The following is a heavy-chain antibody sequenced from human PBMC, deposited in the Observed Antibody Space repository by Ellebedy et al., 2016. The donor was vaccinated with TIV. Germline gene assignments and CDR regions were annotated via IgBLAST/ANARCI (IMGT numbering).Heavy chain of an antibody. D-gene: IGHD1-14*01. Sequence: GGSLRLXXAASGFTFSSYWMSWVRQAPGKGLEWVANIKQDGSEKYYVDSVKGRFTISRDNAKNSLYLQMNSLRAEDTAVYYCARVNRLQYDAFDIWGQGTMVTVSS. J-gene: IGHJ3*02. V-gene: IGHV3-7*01. CDR2: IKQDGSEK. CDR1: GFTFSSYW. CDR3: ARVNRLQYDAFDI.